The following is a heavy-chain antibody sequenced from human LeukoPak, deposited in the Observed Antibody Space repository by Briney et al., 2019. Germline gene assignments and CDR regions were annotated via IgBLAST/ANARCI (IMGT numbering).Heavy chain of an antibody. D-gene: IGHD3-22*01. CDR2: ISGSGGST. J-gene: IGHJ4*02. CDR1: GFTFSSYA. Sequence: GGSLRLSCAASGFTFSSYAMSWVRQAPGKGLEWVSAISGSGGSTYYADSVKGRFTTSRDNSKNTLYLQMNSLRAEDTAVYYCAKEQNYYDSSGYYPESFDYWGQGTLVTVSS. V-gene: IGHV3-23*01. CDR3: AKEQNYYDSSGYYPESFDY.